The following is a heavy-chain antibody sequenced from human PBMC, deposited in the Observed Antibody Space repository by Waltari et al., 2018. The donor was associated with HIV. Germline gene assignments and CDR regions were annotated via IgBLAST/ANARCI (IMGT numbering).Heavy chain of an antibody. CDR2: IIPIFGTA. D-gene: IGHD1-26*01. CDR1: GGTFSSYA. Sequence: QVQLVQSGAEVKKPGSSVKVSCKASGGTFSSYAISWVRQAPGQGLEWMGGIIPIFGTANYAQKCQGRVTITADEATSTAYMELSSLRSEDTAVYYCAESIVGATNVWFDPWGQGTLVTVSS. CDR3: AESIVGATNVWFDP. V-gene: IGHV1-69*13. J-gene: IGHJ5*02.